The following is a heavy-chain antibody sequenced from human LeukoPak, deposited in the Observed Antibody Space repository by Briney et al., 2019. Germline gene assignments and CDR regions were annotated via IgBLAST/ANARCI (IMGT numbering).Heavy chain of an antibody. CDR3: ARDWANIVVVVAATPATWFDP. CDR2: ISYDGSNK. J-gene: IGHJ5*02. V-gene: IGHV3-30-3*01. CDR1: GFTFSSYA. D-gene: IGHD2-15*01. Sequence: PGRSLRLSCAASGFTFSSYAMHWVRQAPGKGLEWVAVISYDGSNKYYADSVKGRFTISRDNSKNTLYLQMNSPRAEDTAVYYCARDWANIVVVVAATPATWFDPWGQGTLVTVSS.